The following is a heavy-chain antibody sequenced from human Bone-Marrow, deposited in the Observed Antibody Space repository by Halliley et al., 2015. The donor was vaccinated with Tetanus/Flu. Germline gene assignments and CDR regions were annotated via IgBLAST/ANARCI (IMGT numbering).Heavy chain of an antibody. CDR2: GGTT. J-gene: IGHJ3*02. CDR3: ARSVRLYYFYNDCSYLDAFDI. V-gene: IGHV3-53*01. Sequence: GGTTYYADSVKGRFTIPRDNSKNTLHLQMNSLRAEDTAVYYSARSVRLYYFYNDCSYLDAFDIWGQGTMVTVSS. D-gene: IGHD3-22*01.